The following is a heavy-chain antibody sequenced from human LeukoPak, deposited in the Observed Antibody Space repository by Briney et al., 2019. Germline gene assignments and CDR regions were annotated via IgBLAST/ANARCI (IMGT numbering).Heavy chain of an antibody. Sequence: GESLKISCKGSGYSFTSFWITWVRQMPGKGLEWVGRIDPRDSYTNYSPSFQGHVTLSVDKSLSTAYLQWSSLKASDTAMYYCARPGYGSNWYQFDFWGQGTLVTVSS. V-gene: IGHV5-10-1*01. CDR2: IDPRDSYT. CDR3: ARPGYGSNWYQFDF. CDR1: GYSFTSFW. J-gene: IGHJ4*02. D-gene: IGHD6-13*01.